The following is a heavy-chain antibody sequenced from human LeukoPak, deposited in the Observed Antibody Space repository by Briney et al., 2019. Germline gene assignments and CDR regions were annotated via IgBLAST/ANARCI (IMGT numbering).Heavy chain of an antibody. CDR3: ARHWVVTPNY. J-gene: IGHJ4*02. D-gene: IGHD4-23*01. V-gene: IGHV4-39*01. CDR1: GGSISNSSYY. CDR2: NSGSA. Sequence: SETLSLTCIVSGGSISNSSYYWGWIRQPPGKGLEWIGSNSGSAYYNPSLKSRVTISVDTSKNQFSLKLTSVTAADTAVYYCARHWVVTPNYWGQGTLVTVSS.